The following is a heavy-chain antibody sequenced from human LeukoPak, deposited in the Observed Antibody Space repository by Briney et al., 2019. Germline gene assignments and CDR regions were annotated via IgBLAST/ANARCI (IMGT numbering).Heavy chain of an antibody. V-gene: IGHV3-21*01. CDR2: ISYSGPHM. J-gene: IGHJ4*02. CDR3: ASNDYRDEGIDS. D-gene: IGHD4-17*01. CDR1: GFNFNNYW. Sequence: GGSLRLSCAASGFNFNNYWMSWLRQAPGKGLEWVSSISYSGPHMFYADSVRGRFTISRDNAENSLFLQMNSLRAEDTAVYFCASNDYRDEGIDSWGQGTLVTVSS.